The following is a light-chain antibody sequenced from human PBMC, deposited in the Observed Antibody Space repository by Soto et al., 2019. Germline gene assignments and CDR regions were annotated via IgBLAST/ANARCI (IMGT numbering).Light chain of an antibody. V-gene: IGKV3-11*01. CDR2: DAS. J-gene: IGKJ1*01. CDR1: QSVSSN. CDR3: QQRSNWPWT. Sequence: EIVMTQSPATLSVSPGERATFSCRASQSVSSNLAWYQQKPGQAPRLLIYDASNRATGVPARFSGSGSGANFTLTISSLEPEDSAIYYCQQRSNWPWTFGQGTKVDIK.